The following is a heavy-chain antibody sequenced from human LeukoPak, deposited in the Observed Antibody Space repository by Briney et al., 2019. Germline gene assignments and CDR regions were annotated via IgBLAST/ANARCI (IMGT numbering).Heavy chain of an antibody. CDR3: AKDIQRWRSGSIDY. CDR1: GFTFSSYA. J-gene: IGHJ4*02. CDR2: ISGSGGST. Sequence: HPGGSLRLSCAASGFTFSSYAMSWVRQAPGKGLEWVSAISGSGGSTYYADSVKGRFTISRDNSKNTLYLQMNSLRAEDTAVYYCAKDIQRWRSGSIDYWGQGTLVTVSS. V-gene: IGHV3-23*01. D-gene: IGHD3-10*01.